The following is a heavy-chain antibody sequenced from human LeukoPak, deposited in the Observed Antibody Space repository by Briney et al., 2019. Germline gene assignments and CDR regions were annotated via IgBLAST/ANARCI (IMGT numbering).Heavy chain of an antibody. V-gene: IGHV4-61*01. CDR3: ARGRRDGYNR. CDR1: GGSVSSGSYY. D-gene: IGHD5-24*01. CDR2: IYYSGST. Sequence: SETLSLTCTVSGGSVSSGSYYWSWIRQPPGKRLEWIGYIYYSGSTNYNPSLKSRVTISVDRSKNQFSLKLSSVTAADTAVYYCARGRRDGYNRWGQGTLVTVSS. J-gene: IGHJ4*02.